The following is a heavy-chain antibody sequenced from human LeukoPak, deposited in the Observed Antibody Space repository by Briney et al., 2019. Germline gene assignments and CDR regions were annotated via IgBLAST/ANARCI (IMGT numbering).Heavy chain of an antibody. Sequence: PGGSLRLSCAASGFTFDDYAMHWVRQAPGKGLEWVSGISWNSGSIGYADSVKGRFTISRDNAKNSLYLQMNSLRAEDTALYYCAKGTDYYDSSGYVDYWGQGTLVTVSS. V-gene: IGHV3-9*01. J-gene: IGHJ4*02. D-gene: IGHD3-22*01. CDR3: AKGTDYYDSSGYVDY. CDR2: ISWNSGSI. CDR1: GFTFDDYA.